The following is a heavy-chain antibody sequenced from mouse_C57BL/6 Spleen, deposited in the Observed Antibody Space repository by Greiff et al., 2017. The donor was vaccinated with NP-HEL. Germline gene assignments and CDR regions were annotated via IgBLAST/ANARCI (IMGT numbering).Heavy chain of an antibody. D-gene: IGHD1-1*01. CDR1: GYTFTSYW. Sequence: QVQLQQPGAELVKPGASVKMSCKASGYTFTSYWITWVKQRPGQGLEWIGDIYPGSGSTNYNEKLKSKATLTVDTSSSTAYMQLSSLTSEDSAVYYCAREGVYYYGSSPEFAYWGQGTLVTVSA. J-gene: IGHJ3*01. CDR2: IYPGSGST. CDR3: AREGVYYYGSSPEFAY. V-gene: IGHV1-55*01.